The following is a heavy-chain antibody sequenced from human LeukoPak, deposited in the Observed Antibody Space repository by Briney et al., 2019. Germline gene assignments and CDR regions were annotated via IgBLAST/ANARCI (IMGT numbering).Heavy chain of an antibody. CDR3: ASRYYYDSKDY. CDR2: INHSGST. CDR1: GGSFSGYY. Sequence: SETLSLTCAVYGGSFSGYYWSWIRQPPGKGLEWIGEINHSGSTNYNPSLKSRVTISVDTSKNQFSLKLSSVTAADTAVYYCASRYYYDSKDYWGQGTLVTVSS. V-gene: IGHV4-34*01. D-gene: IGHD3-22*01. J-gene: IGHJ4*02.